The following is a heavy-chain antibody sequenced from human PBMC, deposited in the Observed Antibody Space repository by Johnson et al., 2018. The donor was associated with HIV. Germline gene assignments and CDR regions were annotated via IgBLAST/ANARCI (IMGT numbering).Heavy chain of an antibody. CDR3: ASVRPGDNWNSGAFDI. CDR1: GFTFDDYG. Sequence: VQLVESGGGVVRPGGSLRLSCAASGFTFDDYGMSWVRQAPGKGLEWVSGINWNGGSTGYADSVKGRFTISRDNAKNSLYLQMNSLRAEDTALYYCASVRPGDNWNSGAFDIWGQGTIVPVSS. V-gene: IGHV3-20*04. D-gene: IGHD1-7*01. CDR2: INWNGGST. J-gene: IGHJ3*02.